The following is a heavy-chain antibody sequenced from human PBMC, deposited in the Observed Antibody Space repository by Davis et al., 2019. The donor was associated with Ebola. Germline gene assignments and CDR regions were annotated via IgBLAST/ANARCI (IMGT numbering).Heavy chain of an antibody. V-gene: IGHV5-51*01. CDR3: ARRRSYDFWSGYSL. Sequence: KVSCKGSGYSFANYWIGWVRQMPGKGLEWMGIIYPDDSDVIYSPSFEGQVIISVDKSISTAYLQWSSLKASDTAMYYCARRRSYDFWSGYSLWGQGTLVTVSS. D-gene: IGHD3-3*01. CDR2: IYPDDSDV. J-gene: IGHJ4*02. CDR1: GYSFANYW.